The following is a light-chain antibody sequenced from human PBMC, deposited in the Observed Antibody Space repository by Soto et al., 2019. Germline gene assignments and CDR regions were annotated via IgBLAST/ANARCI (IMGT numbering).Light chain of an antibody. Sequence: EIVLTQSPGTLSLSPGERATLSCRASQSISSSYLAWYQRQPGQAPRLIIYSASSRATGVPDRFSGSGYGTDFTITISRLEPEDFAVYYCEQYGTSPWTFGQGTKVEIK. J-gene: IGKJ1*01. CDR2: SAS. CDR1: QSISSSY. V-gene: IGKV3-20*01. CDR3: EQYGTSPWT.